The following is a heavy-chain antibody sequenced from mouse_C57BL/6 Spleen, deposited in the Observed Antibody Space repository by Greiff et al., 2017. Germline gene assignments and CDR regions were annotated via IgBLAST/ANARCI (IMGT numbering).Heavy chain of an antibody. D-gene: IGHD1-1*01. J-gene: IGHJ3*01. Sequence: VQLQQSGAELVRPGASVKLSCTASGFNIKDYYMHWVKQRPEQGLEWIGRIDPEDGDTEYAPKFQGKATMTADTSPNKAYLQISSLTSEDTAVYYCTAYYYGSSSFAYWGQGTLVTVSA. CDR1: GFNIKDYY. CDR2: IDPEDGDT. CDR3: TAYYYGSSSFAY. V-gene: IGHV14-1*01.